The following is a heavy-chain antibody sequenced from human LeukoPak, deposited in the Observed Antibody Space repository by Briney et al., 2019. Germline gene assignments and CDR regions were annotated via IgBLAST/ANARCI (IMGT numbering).Heavy chain of an antibody. CDR1: GFSLSTSGMR. Sequence: SGPTLVNPTQTLTLTCTFSGFSLSTSGMRVSWIRQPPGKALEWLSRIDCDGDKFYSTSLKTRLTISKDTSKNQVVLTMTNMDPVDTATYYCARMGFSGSSLLVDYWGQGTLVTVSS. J-gene: IGHJ4*02. CDR2: IDCDGDK. D-gene: IGHD3-10*01. CDR3: ARMGFSGSSLLVDY. V-gene: IGHV2-70*04.